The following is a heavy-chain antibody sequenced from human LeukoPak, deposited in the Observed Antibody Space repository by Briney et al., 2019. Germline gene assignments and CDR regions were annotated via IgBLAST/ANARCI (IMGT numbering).Heavy chain of an antibody. CDR2: ISGSGGST. CDR1: GFTFSSYA. J-gene: IGHJ4*02. CDR3: AKRDFWSGYYGY. D-gene: IGHD3-3*01. V-gene: IGHV3-23*01. Sequence: GGSLRLSWAASGFTFSSYAMSWVRQAPGKGLEWVSAISGSGGSTYYADSVKGRFTISRDNSKNTLYLQMNSLRAEDTAVYYCAKRDFWSGYYGYWGQGTLVTVSS.